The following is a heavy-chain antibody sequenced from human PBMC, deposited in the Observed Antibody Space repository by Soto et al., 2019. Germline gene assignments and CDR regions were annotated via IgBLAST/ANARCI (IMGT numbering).Heavy chain of an antibody. V-gene: IGHV3-15*07. J-gene: IGHJ4*02. D-gene: IGHD4-17*01. CDR2: IKSKTDGGTT. CDR1: GFTFSNAW. CDR3: TTDGGNGDYAVDY. Sequence: EVQLVESGGGLVKPGGSLRLSCAASGFTFSNAWMNWVRQAPGKGLEWVGRIKSKTDGGTTDYAAPVKGRFTISRDDSKNTLYLQMNSLKTEDTAVYYGTTDGGNGDYAVDYWGQGTLVTVSS.